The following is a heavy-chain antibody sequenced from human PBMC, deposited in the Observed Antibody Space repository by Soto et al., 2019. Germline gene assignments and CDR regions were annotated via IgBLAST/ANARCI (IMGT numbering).Heavy chain of an antibody. CDR2: IDWDDDK. V-gene: IGHV2-70*13. Sequence: SGPTLVNPTQSLTLTCTFSGFSLSTSGXCVSWIRQPPGKALEWLALIDWDDDKYYSTSLKTRLTISKDTSKNQVVLTMTNMDPVDTATYYCARSLCGRSSVVDFSSRGTLDIGYAGM. D-gene: IGHD2-15*01. J-gene: IGHJ6*01. CDR1: GFSLSTSGXC. CDR3: ARSLCGRSSVVDFSSRGTLDIGYAGM.